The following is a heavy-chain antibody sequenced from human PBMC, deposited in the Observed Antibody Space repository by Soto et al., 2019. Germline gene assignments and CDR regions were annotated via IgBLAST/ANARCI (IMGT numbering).Heavy chain of an antibody. CDR1: GFTFIDAW. J-gene: IGHJ4*02. CDR3: MTAPGLDVLF. CDR2: LKSETDGGTA. Sequence: EVQLVESGGGLVKPGGSLRLSCVGSGFTFIDAWMSWVRQAPGKGLEWVGRLKSETDGGTADYAAPVEGRFNISRDDSKNTPYLQMNRLKSADTAVYYCMTAPGLDVLFWGKGALVTVSS. D-gene: IGHD3-16*01. V-gene: IGHV3-15*01.